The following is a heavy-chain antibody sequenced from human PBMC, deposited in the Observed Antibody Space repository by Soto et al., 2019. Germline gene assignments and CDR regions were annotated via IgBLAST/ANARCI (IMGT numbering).Heavy chain of an antibody. CDR1: GYTFTSYY. D-gene: IGHD3-9*01. J-gene: IGHJ6*02. V-gene: IGHV1-46*01. Sequence: QVQLVQSGAEVKKPGASVKVSCKASGYTFTSYYMHWVRQAPGQGLEWMGIINPSGGSTSYAQRFQGRVTMTRDTSTSTVYMELSSLRSEDTAVYYCGRDGLDGMDVWGQGTTVTVSS. CDR3: GRDGLDGMDV. CDR2: INPSGGST.